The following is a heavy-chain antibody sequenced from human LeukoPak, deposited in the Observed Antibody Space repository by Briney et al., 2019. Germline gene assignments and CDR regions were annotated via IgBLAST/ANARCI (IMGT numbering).Heavy chain of an antibody. CDR2: IYTSGST. J-gene: IGHJ4*02. CDR1: GGSISSDSYY. V-gene: IGHV4-61*02. Sequence: SETLSLTCTVSGGSISSDSYYWSWIRQPAGKGLEWIGRIYTSGSTNHNPSLKSRVTISVETSKNQFSLTLSSVTAADTAVYYCARTIAVAGKYYFDYWGQGTLVTVSS. D-gene: IGHD6-19*01. CDR3: ARTIAVAGKYYFDY.